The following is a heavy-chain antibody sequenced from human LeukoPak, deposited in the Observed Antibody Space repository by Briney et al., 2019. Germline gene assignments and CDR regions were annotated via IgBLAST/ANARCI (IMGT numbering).Heavy chain of an antibody. CDR2: INTNTGNP. CDR1: GYTLTSYA. D-gene: IGHD3-3*01. CDR3: ARGHSWSGYGGFYGMDV. V-gene: IGHV7-4-1*02. Sequence: GASVKVSCKASGYTLTSYAMNWVRQAPGQGLEWMGWINTNTGNPTYAQGFTGRFAFSLDTSVSTAYLQISSLKAEDTAVYYCARGHSWSGYGGFYGMDVWGQGTTVTVSS. J-gene: IGHJ6*02.